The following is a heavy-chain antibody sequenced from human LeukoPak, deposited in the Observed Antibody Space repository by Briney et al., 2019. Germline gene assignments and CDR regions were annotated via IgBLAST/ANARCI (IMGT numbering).Heavy chain of an antibody. CDR2: ISGSSSDT. Sequence: GGSLGLSCAASGFTFSDYYMNWIRQAPGKGLEYISYISGSSSDTNYADSVKGRFTISRDNAKKSLYLQMNSLRAEDTAVYHCVRVDYRDEGIYYWGQGTLVTVSS. CDR1: GFTFSDYY. D-gene: IGHD4/OR15-4a*01. J-gene: IGHJ4*02. CDR3: VRVDYRDEGIYY. V-gene: IGHV3-11*06.